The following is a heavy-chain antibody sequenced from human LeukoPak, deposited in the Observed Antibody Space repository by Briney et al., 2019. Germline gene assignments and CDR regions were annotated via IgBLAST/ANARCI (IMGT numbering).Heavy chain of an antibody. CDR3: ARGDRNWFDP. J-gene: IGHJ5*02. CDR1: GGTFSSYA. Sequence: SVKVSCKATGGTFSSYAISWVRQAPGQGLEWMGRIIPILGIANYAQKFQGRVTITADKSTSTAYMELSSLRSEDTAVYYCARGDRNWFDPWGQGTLVTVSS. CDR2: IIPILGIA. V-gene: IGHV1-69*04.